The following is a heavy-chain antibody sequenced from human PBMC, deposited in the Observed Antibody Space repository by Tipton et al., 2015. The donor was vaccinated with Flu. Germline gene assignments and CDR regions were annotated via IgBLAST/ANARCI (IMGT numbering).Heavy chain of an antibody. CDR2: IWYDGSNK. D-gene: IGHD3-22*01. Sequence: SLRLSCAASGFTFSSYGMHWVRQAPGKGLEWVAVIWYDGSNKYYADSVKGRFTISRDNSKNTLYLQMNSLRAEDTAVYYCAAYFDYDSSGRWGQGTLVTVSS. CDR1: GFTFSSYG. J-gene: IGHJ4*02. V-gene: IGHV3-33*01. CDR3: AAYFDYDSSGR.